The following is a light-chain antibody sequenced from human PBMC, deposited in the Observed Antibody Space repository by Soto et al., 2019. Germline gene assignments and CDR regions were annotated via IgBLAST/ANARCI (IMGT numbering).Light chain of an antibody. CDR2: GAS. CDR1: QSVTTN. V-gene: IGKV3-15*01. Sequence: EVVMTQSPGSLYMSPGERATLSCRASQSVTTNLAWYQQRPGQGPRLLIYGASTRATDIPARFSGSGSGTEFTLTSSGLQSEDFATYYCQQYHDWPRTFGPGTKVEIK. CDR3: QQYHDWPRT. J-gene: IGKJ3*01.